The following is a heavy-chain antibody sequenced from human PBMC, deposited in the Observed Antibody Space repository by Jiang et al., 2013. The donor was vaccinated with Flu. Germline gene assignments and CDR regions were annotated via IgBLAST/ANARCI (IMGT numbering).Heavy chain of an antibody. D-gene: IGHD1-7*01. V-gene: IGHV3-23*01. CDR2: LSGGGGDT. CDR3: AKGGAYNWNYLAYFDY. J-gene: IGHJ4*02. Sequence: PGKGLEWVSALSGGGGDTYYADSVKGRFTISRDNSRNTLYLQMNSLRAEDTAIYYCAKGGAYNWNYLAYFDYWGQGTLVTVSS.